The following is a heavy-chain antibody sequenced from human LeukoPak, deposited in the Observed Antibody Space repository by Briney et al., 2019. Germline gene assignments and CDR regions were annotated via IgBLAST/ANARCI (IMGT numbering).Heavy chain of an antibody. V-gene: IGHV3-7*01. CDR1: GFTFSSYW. CDR2: IKQDGSEK. J-gene: IGHJ6*02. CDR3: ARGRVSNPDYYDILTGYYYYYYYGMDV. Sequence: PGGSLRLSCAASGFTFSSYWMSWVRQAPGKGLEWVANIKQDGSEKYYVDSVKGRFTISRDNAKNSLYLQMNSLRAEDTAVYYCARGRVSNPDYYDILTGYYYYYYYGMDVWGQGTTVTVSS. D-gene: IGHD3-9*01.